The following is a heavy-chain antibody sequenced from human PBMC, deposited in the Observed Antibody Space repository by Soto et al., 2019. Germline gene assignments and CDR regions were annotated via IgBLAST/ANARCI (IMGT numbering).Heavy chain of an antibody. V-gene: IGHV3-64*01. Sequence: QPGGSLRLSFAASGFTCSSYAMHWVRQAPGKGLEYVSAISSNGGSTFYANSVKGRFTISRDNSKNTLYLQMGSLRTDDMAVYYCARDLSGYADFDYWGQGTLVTVSS. CDR1: GFTCSSYA. D-gene: IGHD5-12*01. CDR2: ISSNGGST. CDR3: ARDLSGYADFDY. J-gene: IGHJ4*02.